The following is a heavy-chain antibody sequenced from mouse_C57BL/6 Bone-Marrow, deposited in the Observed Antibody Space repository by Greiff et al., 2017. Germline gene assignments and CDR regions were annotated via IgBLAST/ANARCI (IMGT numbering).Heavy chain of an antibody. D-gene: IGHD1-1*01. CDR1: GYTFTSYW. V-gene: IGHV1-7*01. CDR2: INPSSGYT. Sequence: QVQLQQSGAELAKPGASVKLSCKASGYTFTSYWMHWVKQRPGQGLEWIGYINPSSGYTKYNQKFKDKATLTADKSSSTAYMQLSSLTYEDSAVYYCARPPTVVGNYLDYWGQGTTLTVSS. J-gene: IGHJ2*01. CDR3: ARPPTVVGNYLDY.